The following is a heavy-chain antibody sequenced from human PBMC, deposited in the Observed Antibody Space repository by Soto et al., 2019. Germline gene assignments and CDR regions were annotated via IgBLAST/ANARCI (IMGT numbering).Heavy chain of an antibody. J-gene: IGHJ4*02. V-gene: IGHV3-49*03. CDR2: IRSKAYGGTT. D-gene: IGHD1-26*01. Sequence: PGGSLRLSCTASGFTFGDYAMSWFRQAPGKGLEWVGFIRSKAYGGTTEYAASVKGRFTISRDDSKSIAYLQMNSLKTEDTAVYYCTRFRIVGATRIFDYWGQGTLVTVSS. CDR1: GFTFGDYA. CDR3: TRFRIVGATRIFDY.